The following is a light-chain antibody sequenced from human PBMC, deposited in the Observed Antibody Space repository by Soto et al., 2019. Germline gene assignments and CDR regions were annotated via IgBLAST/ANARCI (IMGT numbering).Light chain of an antibody. CDR1: QSVSNN. J-gene: IGKJ4*01. CDR3: QRYNNWPLT. CDR2: GAS. V-gene: IGKV3-15*01. Sequence: EIVMTQSPATLSVSPGERATLSCRASQSVSNNLAWYQQKPGRAPRLLIYGASTRATGIPARFSGGGSGTEFTLTISSLQSEDFAIYYCQRYNNWPLTFGGGTKVDI.